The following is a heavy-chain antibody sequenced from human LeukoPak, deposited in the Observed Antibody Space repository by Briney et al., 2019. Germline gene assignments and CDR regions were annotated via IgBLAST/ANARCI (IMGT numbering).Heavy chain of an antibody. V-gene: IGHV1-3*01. CDR1: GYTFTSYA. D-gene: IGHD2-21*01. CDR3: AREPVGGDRNFDY. CDR2: INAGNGNT. J-gene: IGHJ4*02. Sequence: ASVKVSCKASGYTFTSYAMHWVRQAPGQRLEWMGWINAGNGNTKYSQKFQGRVTMTRDTSTSTVYMELSSLRSEDTAVYYCAREPVGGDRNFDYWGQGTLVTVSS.